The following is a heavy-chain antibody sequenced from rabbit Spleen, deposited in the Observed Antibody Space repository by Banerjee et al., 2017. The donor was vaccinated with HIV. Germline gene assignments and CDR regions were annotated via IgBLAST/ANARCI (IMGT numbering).Heavy chain of an antibody. V-gene: IGHV1S40*01. CDR1: DFSFSSNSY. J-gene: IGHJ4*01. Sequence: QSLEESGGGLVQPEGSLTLTCKASDFSFSSNSYMCWVRQAPGEGLEWIACIYIGGGNTYYATWARGRFTNAKTSTTTVTLKMTSLTAADTATYFWARDAYDYFYNGSPIASFNLWGPGTLVTVS. CDR2: IYIGGGNT. CDR3: ARDAYDYFYNGSPIASFNL. D-gene: IGHD2-1*01.